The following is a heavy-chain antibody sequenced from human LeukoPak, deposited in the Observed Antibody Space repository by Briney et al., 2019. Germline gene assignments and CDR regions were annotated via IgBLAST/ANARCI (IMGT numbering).Heavy chain of an antibody. V-gene: IGHV4-59*08. CDR2: IYYSGST. CDR3: ARRAYSSGYYYFDY. Sequence: SETLSLTCTVSGGAISSYYWSWIRQPPGEGLEWIGYIYYSGSTNYNPSLKSRVTISVDTSKNQFSLKLSSVTAADTAVYYCARRAYSSGYYYFDYWGQGTLVTVSS. J-gene: IGHJ4*02. CDR1: GGAISSYY. D-gene: IGHD6-19*01.